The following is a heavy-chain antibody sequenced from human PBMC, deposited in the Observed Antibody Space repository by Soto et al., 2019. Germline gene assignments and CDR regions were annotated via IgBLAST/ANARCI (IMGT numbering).Heavy chain of an antibody. V-gene: IGHV4-59*01. CDR3: ARGHYDSSGYYSFDY. D-gene: IGHD3-22*01. Sequence: SETLSLTCTVSGGSISSYYWSWIRQPPGKGLEWIGYIYYSGSTNYNPSLKSRVTISVDTSKNQFSLKLSSVTAADTAVYYCARGHYDSSGYYSFDYRGQGTLVTVSS. CDR1: GGSISSYY. CDR2: IYYSGST. J-gene: IGHJ4*02.